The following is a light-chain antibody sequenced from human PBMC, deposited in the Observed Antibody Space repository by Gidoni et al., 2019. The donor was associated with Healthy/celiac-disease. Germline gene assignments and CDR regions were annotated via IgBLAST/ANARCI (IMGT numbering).Light chain of an antibody. Sequence: DIVLTQSPATLSLSPGERATLSCRASQSVSSYLALYQQKPGQAPRLLIYDASNRATGIPARFSGSGSGTDFTLTISSLEPEDFAVYYCQQRSNWPPTFGGGTKVEIK. CDR2: DAS. CDR3: QQRSNWPPT. V-gene: IGKV3-11*01. J-gene: IGKJ4*01. CDR1: QSVSSY.